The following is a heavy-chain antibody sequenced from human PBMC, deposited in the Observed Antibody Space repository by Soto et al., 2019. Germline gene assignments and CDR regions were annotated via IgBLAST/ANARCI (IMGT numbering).Heavy chain of an antibody. CDR2: ISHGGNEK. J-gene: IGHJ6*02. CDR3: AKVSSDRGYYYFAMDV. V-gene: IGHV3-30*18. CDR1: GFIFSSYA. Sequence: QVQLLESGGGVVQPGRSLRRSCAASGFIFSSYAMHWVRQAPGKGLEWVAVISHGGNEKYYADSVEGRFTISRDNSKNMVYLQMNGLRPEDTAVYYCAKVSSDRGYYYFAMDVWGQGTTVTVSS. D-gene: IGHD3-10*01.